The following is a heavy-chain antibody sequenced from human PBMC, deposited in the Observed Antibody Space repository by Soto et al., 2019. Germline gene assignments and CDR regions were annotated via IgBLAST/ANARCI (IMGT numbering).Heavy chain of an antibody. J-gene: IGHJ6*03. Sequence: PSETLSLTCAVYGGSFSGYYWSWIRQPPGKGLEWIGEINHSGSTNYNPSLKSRVTISVDTSKNQFSLKLSSVTAADTAVYYCARAMATVTTHYYYYYMDVWGKGTTVTVSS. CDR2: INHSGST. D-gene: IGHD4-4*01. V-gene: IGHV4-34*01. CDR3: ARAMATVTTHYYYYYMDV. CDR1: GGSFSGYY.